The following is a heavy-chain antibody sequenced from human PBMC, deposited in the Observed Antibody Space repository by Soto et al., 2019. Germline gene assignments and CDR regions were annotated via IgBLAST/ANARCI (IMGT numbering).Heavy chain of an antibody. V-gene: IGHV1-46*01. CDR3: ARALPNTYYYYYGMDV. Sequence: GASVKVSCKASGYTFTSYYMHWVRQAPGQGLEWMGIINPSGGSTSYAQKFQGRVTMTRDTSTSTVYMELSSLRSEDTAVYYCARALPNTYYYYYGMDVWGQGTTVTVSS. J-gene: IGHJ6*02. D-gene: IGHD1-26*01. CDR2: INPSGGST. CDR1: GYTFTSYY.